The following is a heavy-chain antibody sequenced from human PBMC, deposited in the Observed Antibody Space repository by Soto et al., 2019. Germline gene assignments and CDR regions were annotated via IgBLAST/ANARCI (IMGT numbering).Heavy chain of an antibody. V-gene: IGHV3-11*01. J-gene: IGHJ6*02. D-gene: IGHD1-1*01. CDR1: GFTFSDYY. Sequence: QVHLVESGGGLVKPGGSLRLSCAASGFTFSDYYMAWIRQAPGKGLEWISYISNNGATYYADSVRGRFTISRDNARNSLYLQMNSLRAEATATYYCARDREPSVYHGMSVWGQGTTVTVSS. CDR3: ARDREPSVYHGMSV. CDR2: ISNNGAT.